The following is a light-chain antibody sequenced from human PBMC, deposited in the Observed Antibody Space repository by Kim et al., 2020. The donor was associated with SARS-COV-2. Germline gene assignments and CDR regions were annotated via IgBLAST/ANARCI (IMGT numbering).Light chain of an antibody. CDR2: GAS. V-gene: IGKV3-20*01. CDR1: QSVSSSY. Sequence: SPGERDTLSCRASQSVSSSYLAWYQQKPGQAPRILIYGASSRATGIPERFSGSGSGTDFTLTISRLEPEDFAVYYCQQYGSSPRTFGQGTKVDIK. J-gene: IGKJ1*01. CDR3: QQYGSSPRT.